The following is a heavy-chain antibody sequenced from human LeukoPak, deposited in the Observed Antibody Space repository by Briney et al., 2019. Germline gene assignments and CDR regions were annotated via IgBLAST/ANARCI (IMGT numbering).Heavy chain of an antibody. CDR2: INHSGST. V-gene: IGHV4-34*01. D-gene: IGHD1-26*01. J-gene: IGHJ3*02. Sequence: SETLSLTCAVYGGSFSGYYWSWIRQPPGKGLEWIGEINHSGSTNYNPSLKSRVTLSVDTSKNQFSLKMTSVTAADTAVYYCARQGSGGRAFDIWGQGTMVTVSS. CDR3: ARQGSGGRAFDI. CDR1: GGSFSGYY.